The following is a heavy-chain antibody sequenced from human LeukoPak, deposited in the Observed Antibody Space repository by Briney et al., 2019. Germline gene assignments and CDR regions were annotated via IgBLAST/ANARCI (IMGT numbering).Heavy chain of an antibody. CDR2: IGRTGDI. D-gene: IGHD3-22*01. CDR3: AKGLYPYYYDSSGYFDY. Sequence: PGGSLRLSCAASGFTFSNYAMTWVRQAPGKGLEWVSVIGRTGDIFYADSVKGRFTISRDNSKNTLYLQMNSLRAEDTAVYYCAKGLYPYYYDSSGYFDYWGQGTLVTVSS. V-gene: IGHV3-23*01. J-gene: IGHJ4*02. CDR1: GFTFSNYA.